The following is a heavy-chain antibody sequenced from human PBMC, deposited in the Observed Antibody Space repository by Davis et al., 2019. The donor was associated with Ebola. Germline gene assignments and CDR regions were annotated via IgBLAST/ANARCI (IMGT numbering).Heavy chain of an antibody. V-gene: IGHV4-61*01. J-gene: IGHJ5*01. Sequence: LRLSCTVSGASVSNPTYYWSWIRQSTGKGLEWIGYVYYNGNTNYSPSLKSRVYISIDTSKNQFSLMLNSVTAADTAVYYCGRTNWNYMGLDSWGLGTLVTVSS. D-gene: IGHD1-7*01. CDR2: VYYNGNT. CDR1: GASVSNPTYY. CDR3: GRTNWNYMGLDS.